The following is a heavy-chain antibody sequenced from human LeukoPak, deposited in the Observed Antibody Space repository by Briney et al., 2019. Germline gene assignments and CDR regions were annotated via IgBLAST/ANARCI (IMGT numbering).Heavy chain of an antibody. D-gene: IGHD1-1*01. V-gene: IGHV3-23*01. J-gene: IGHJ4*02. CDR3: AKDTTDDPFFFDY. CDR2: ISGSGGST. Sequence: GGSLRLSCAASGFTFSSYAMSWVRQAPGKGLEWVSAISGSGGSTYYADSVKGRFTTSRDNSKNTLYLQMNSLRAEDTAVYYCAKDTTDDPFFFDYWGQGTLVTVSS. CDR1: GFTFSSYA.